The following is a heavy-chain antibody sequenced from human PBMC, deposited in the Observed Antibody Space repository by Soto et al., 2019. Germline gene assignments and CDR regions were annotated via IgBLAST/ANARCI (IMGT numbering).Heavy chain of an antibody. CDR3: AILNYDFWSGSTYGMDV. D-gene: IGHD3-3*01. CDR1: GYSFTSYW. Sequence: GESLKISCKGSGYSFTSYWISWVRQMPGKGLEWMGRIDPSDSYTNYSPSFQGHVTISADKSISTAYLQWSSLKASDTAMYYCAILNYDFWSGSTYGMDVWGQGTTVTVS. J-gene: IGHJ6*02. CDR2: IDPSDSYT. V-gene: IGHV5-10-1*01.